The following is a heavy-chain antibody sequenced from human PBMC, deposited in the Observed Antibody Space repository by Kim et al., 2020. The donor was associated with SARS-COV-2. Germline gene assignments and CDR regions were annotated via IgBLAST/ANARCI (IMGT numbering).Heavy chain of an antibody. J-gene: IGHJ4*02. V-gene: IGHV4-34*01. Sequence: NPSLKSRVTISVDTSKNQFSLKLSSATAADTAVYYCARTLYGSGSHPFDYWGQGTLVTVSS. CDR3: ARTLYGSGSHPFDY. D-gene: IGHD3-10*01.